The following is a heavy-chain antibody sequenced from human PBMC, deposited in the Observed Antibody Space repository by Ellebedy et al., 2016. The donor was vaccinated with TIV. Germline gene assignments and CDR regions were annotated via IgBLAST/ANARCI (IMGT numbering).Heavy chain of an antibody. CDR1: NVSISSYS. D-gene: IGHD3-3*01. V-gene: IGHV4-59*01. CDR3: AGSRLTYFGDTDAFDI. Sequence: MPSETLSLTCTVSNVSISSYSWSWIRQPPGKGLEWLGYIIYSGSTNYNPSLKSRVTMSIDTSKSQFSLNLSSVAAADTAVYYCAGSRLTYFGDTDAFDIWGQGTVVTVSS. CDR2: IIYSGST. J-gene: IGHJ3*02.